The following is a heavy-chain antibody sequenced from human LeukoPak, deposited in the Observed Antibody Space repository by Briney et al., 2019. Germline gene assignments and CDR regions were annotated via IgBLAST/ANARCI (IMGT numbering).Heavy chain of an antibody. Sequence: GGSLRLSCAASGFTFSSYGMHWVRQAPGKGLEWVAVISYDGSNKYYADSVKGRFTISRDNSKNTLYLQMNSLRAEDTAVYYCVKDLGVATIWGLGYYYYYGMDVWGQGTTVTVSS. CDR1: GFTFSSYG. J-gene: IGHJ6*02. CDR2: ISYDGSNK. D-gene: IGHD5-12*01. CDR3: VKDLGVATIWGLGYYYYYGMDV. V-gene: IGHV3-30*18.